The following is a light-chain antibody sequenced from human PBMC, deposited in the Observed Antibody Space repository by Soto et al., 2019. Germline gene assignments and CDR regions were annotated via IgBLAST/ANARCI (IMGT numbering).Light chain of an antibody. J-gene: IGKJ4*01. V-gene: IGKV1-12*01. CDR3: QQPKNFPIT. Sequence: DIQMTQSPSSVSASVGDRVIITCRASQDIGTWLAWYRQQAGKVPELLIYETSTLQKGTSSRFSGSGSGTLFTLTISSLEPEDVATYYCQQPKNFPITFGGGTKVEIK. CDR1: QDIGTW. CDR2: ETS.